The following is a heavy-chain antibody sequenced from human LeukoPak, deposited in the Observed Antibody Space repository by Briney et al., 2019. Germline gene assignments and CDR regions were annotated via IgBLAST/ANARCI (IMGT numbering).Heavy chain of an antibody. D-gene: IGHD2-2*01. J-gene: IGHJ4*02. CDR2: IGSNGLMT. CDR3: AKRGGPAANYYFDY. V-gene: IGHV3-23*01. CDR1: GFSFSNYA. Sequence: GGSLRLSCAGSGFSFSNYAMSWVPQAPGKGLEWVSAIGSNGLMTCYADSVKGRFSISRDNFKNMLYLQMSSLRAEDTALYFCAKRGGPAANYYFDYWGQGALVTVSS.